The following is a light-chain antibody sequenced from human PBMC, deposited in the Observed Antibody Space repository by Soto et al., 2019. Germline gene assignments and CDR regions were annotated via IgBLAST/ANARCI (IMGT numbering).Light chain of an antibody. CDR2: AAS. Sequence: DMQMTQSPFSLSASVGDRVTITCRASQSISSYLNWYQQKPGKAPKLLIYAASSLQSGVPSRFSGSGSGTDFTLTISSLQPEDFATYYCQQSYSTLWTFGQGTKVDIK. V-gene: IGKV1-39*01. CDR1: QSISSY. CDR3: QQSYSTLWT. J-gene: IGKJ1*01.